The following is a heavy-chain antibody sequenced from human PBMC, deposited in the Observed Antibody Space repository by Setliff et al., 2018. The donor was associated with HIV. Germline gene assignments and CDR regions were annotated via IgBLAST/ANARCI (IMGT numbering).Heavy chain of an antibody. CDR2: IYYSGST. CDR3: ASIKHYYDSSGYYYADGPRFDP. D-gene: IGHD3-22*01. CDR1: GGSISSSSYY. Sequence: SETLSLTCTVSGGSISSSSYYWGWIRQPPGKGLEWIGSIYYSGSTYYNPSLKSRLTISVDTSKNQFSLKLSSVTAADTAVYYCASIKHYYDSSGYYYADGPRFDPWGQGTLVTVSS. J-gene: IGHJ5*02. V-gene: IGHV4-39*07.